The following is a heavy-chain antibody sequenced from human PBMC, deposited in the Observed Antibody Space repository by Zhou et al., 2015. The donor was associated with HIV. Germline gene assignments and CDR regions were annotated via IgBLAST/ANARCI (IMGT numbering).Heavy chain of an antibody. J-gene: IGHJ4*02. V-gene: IGHV3-74*02. Sequence: VQLLESGGGLVQSGGSLRLSCTTSGFTFSTYAMAWVRQVPGKGLVWVSRISNDGSSTNYADSVKGRFTISRDNAKSTLYLQMNSLRAEDTALYYCARAGTDWILDSWGQGTLVTVSS. CDR2: ISNDGSST. CDR3: ARAGTDWILDS. CDR1: GFTFSTYA. D-gene: IGHD3-9*01.